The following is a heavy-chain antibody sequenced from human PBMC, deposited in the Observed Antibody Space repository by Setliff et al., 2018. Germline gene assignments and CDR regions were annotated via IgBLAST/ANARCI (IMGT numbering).Heavy chain of an antibody. V-gene: IGHV4-61*02. D-gene: IGHD3-3*02. CDR1: GDSISSGIYH. CDR3: ARAGFELGQYNWFDP. Sequence: SETLSLTCTVSGDSISSGIYHWSWIRQSAGKGLEWIGRIYVSTGSTNYSPSLKSRVTISVDRSKNQFSLNLTSVTAADTAVYYCARAGFELGQYNWFDPWGQGTLVTVSS. CDR2: IYVSTGST. J-gene: IGHJ5*02.